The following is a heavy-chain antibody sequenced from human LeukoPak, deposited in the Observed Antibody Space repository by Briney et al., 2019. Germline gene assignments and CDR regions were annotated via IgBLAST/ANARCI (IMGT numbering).Heavy chain of an antibody. CDR2: IIPIFGTA. Sequence: ASVKVSCKASGGTFSSYAISWVRQAPGQGPEWMGGIIPIFGTANYAQKFQGRVTITADESTSTAYMELSSLRSEDTAVYYCARGDTRGYSYGSPTAYDYWGQGTLVTVSS. V-gene: IGHV1-69*13. D-gene: IGHD5-18*01. CDR1: GGTFSSYA. J-gene: IGHJ4*02. CDR3: ARGDTRGYSYGSPTAYDY.